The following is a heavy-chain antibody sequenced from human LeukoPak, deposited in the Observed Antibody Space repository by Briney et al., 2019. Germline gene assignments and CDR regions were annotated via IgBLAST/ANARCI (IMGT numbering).Heavy chain of an antibody. CDR1: GGSISTYY. CDR3: ARDRIAGFDP. D-gene: IGHD6-13*01. Sequence: PSETLSLTCTVSGGSISTYYWTWIRQPPGKGLEWIGYIYYSGSTNYNPSLKSRVTISVDTSKNQFSLKLSSVTAADTAVYYCARDRIAGFDPWGQGTLVTVSS. V-gene: IGHV4-59*01. CDR2: IYYSGST. J-gene: IGHJ5*02.